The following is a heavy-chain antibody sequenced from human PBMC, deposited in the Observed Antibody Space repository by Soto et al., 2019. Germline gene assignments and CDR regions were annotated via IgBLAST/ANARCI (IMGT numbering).Heavy chain of an antibody. Sequence: QVKLVQSGAEVKRPGASVKVSCKASGYTFTTYYMHWVRQAPGQGLEWLGIINPNGGSTTYAQKFQGRVTMTRDTSTSTVYLELSSLRSEDTAVYYCARAVYCSGGTCFHGNCDYWGQGTLVTVSA. CDR1: GYTFTTYY. V-gene: IGHV1-46*01. J-gene: IGHJ4*02. CDR3: ARAVYCSGGTCFHGNCDY. D-gene: IGHD2-15*01. CDR2: INPNGGST.